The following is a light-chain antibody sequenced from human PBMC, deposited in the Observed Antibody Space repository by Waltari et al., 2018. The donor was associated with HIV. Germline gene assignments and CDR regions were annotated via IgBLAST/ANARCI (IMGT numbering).Light chain of an antibody. CDR2: GAS. CDR3: QHYGRSPFT. J-gene: IGKJ3*01. V-gene: IGKV3-20*01. Sequence: EIVLTHSPGTLSLSPGERATLSCRASQSVSSSYLAWYQQKPGQAPRLLISGASSSATGIPDRFSGSGSGTDFTLTISRLEPEDLAVYYCQHYGRSPFTFGPGTKVDIK. CDR1: QSVSSSY.